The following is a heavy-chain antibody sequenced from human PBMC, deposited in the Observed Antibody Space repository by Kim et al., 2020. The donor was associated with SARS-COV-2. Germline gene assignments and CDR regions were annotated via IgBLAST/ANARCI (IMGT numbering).Heavy chain of an antibody. CDR2: INTNTGNP. V-gene: IGHV7-4-1*02. Sequence: ASVKVSCKASGYTFTSYAMNWVRQAPGQGLEWMGWINTNTGNPTYAQGFTGRFVFSLDTSVSTAYLQISSLKAEDTAVYYCARDDPTVGIAVAGPDYWGQGTLVTVSS. CDR1: GYTFTSYA. D-gene: IGHD6-19*01. J-gene: IGHJ4*02. CDR3: ARDDPTVGIAVAGPDY.